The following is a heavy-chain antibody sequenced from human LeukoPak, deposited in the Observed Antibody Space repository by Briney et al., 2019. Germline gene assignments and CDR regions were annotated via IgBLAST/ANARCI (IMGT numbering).Heavy chain of an antibody. CDR3: ARDLAGYSSGWYYFDY. CDR2: INPNSGGT. Sequence: GASVKVSCKASGYTFIDYYIHWVRQAPGQGLEWMGRINPNSGGTSYAQKFQDRVTMTRDASISTAYMEPSRLRSDDTAVYYCARDLAGYSSGWYYFDYWGQGTLVTVSS. CDR1: GYTFIDYY. D-gene: IGHD6-19*01. J-gene: IGHJ4*02. V-gene: IGHV1-2*06.